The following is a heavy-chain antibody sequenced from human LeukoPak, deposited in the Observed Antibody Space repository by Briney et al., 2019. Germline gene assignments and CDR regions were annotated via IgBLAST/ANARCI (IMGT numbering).Heavy chain of an antibody. D-gene: IGHD3-3*01. CDR2: ISGSGGST. Sequence: GGSLRLSCAASGFTFSSYGMSWVRQAPGKGLEWVSAISGSGGSTYYADSVEGRFTISRDNSKNTLYLQMNSLRAEDTAVYYCAKVPYDFWSAYYYYYMDVWGKGTTVTVSS. J-gene: IGHJ6*03. V-gene: IGHV3-23*01. CDR3: AKVPYDFWSAYYYYYMDV. CDR1: GFTFSSYG.